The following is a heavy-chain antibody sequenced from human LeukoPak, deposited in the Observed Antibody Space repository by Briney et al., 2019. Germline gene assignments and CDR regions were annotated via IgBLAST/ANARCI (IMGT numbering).Heavy chain of an antibody. CDR3: ATKQWLAPPPDS. CDR1: GFTFSKYW. J-gene: IGHJ4*02. D-gene: IGHD6-19*01. CDR2: INTDGTVT. Sequence: GGSLRLSCAASGFTFSKYWMLWVRQAPGNGLESVSRINTDGTVTTYADSVKGRFTVSRENADNTMFLQMNSVRDEDTAVYYCATKQWLAPPPDSWGQGTPVTVSS. V-gene: IGHV3-74*01.